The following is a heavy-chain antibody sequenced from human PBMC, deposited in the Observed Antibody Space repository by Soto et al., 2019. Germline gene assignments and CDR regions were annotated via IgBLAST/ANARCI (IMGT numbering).Heavy chain of an antibody. CDR2: ISKSGSTM. Sequence: GSLRLSCAASGFTFSTHEMSWVRQAPGEGLEWLSYISKSGSTMYYADSVKGRFTISRDNAKNSLYLQMSSLRAEDTAVYYCARYSNTWYVSLDSWGQGALVTVSS. CDR3: ARYSNTWYVSLDS. CDR1: GFTFSTHE. D-gene: IGHD6-13*01. J-gene: IGHJ4*02. V-gene: IGHV3-48*03.